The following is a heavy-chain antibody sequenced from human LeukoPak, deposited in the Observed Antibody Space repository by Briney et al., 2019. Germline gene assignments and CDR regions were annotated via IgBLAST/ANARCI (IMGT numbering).Heavy chain of an antibody. CDR2: IYHSGIT. J-gene: IGHJ3*02. V-gene: IGHV4-38-2*02. CDR1: GYSISSGYY. CDR3: ARGGPIVATPGNFDLAFDI. Sequence: PSETLSLTCNVSGYSISSGYYWGWIRQPPGKGLEWIGSIYHSGITYYNSSLKSRVTISVDTSKNQFSLKLTSLSAADTAVYYCARGGPIVATPGNFDLAFDIWGQGTMVTVSS. D-gene: IGHD5-12*01.